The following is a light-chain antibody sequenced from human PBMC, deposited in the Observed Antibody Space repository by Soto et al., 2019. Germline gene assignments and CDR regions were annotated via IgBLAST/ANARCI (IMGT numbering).Light chain of an antibody. CDR3: SSYAGTNTDVI. V-gene: IGLV2-8*01. CDR1: SSDVGGYVY. CDR2: EVN. Sequence: QSALTQPPAASGSPGQSVTISCTGTSSDVGGYVYVSWYQQYPGKAPKLMIYEVNKRPSGVPDRFSGSKSGNTASLTVSGLQAEDEADYYCSSYAGTNTDVIFGGGTKVTVL. J-gene: IGLJ2*01.